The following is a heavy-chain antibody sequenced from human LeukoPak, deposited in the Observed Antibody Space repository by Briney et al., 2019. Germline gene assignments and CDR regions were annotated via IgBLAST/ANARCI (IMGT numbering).Heavy chain of an antibody. CDR1: GFTFSNAW. V-gene: IGHV3-15*07. Sequence: GGSLRLSCATSGFTFSNAWMNWVRQAPGKGLEWVGRIRSNSDGGTIDYAAPVKGRFTLSRDDSKTTLYLQMNSLQTEDTAVYYCATNFYDSTWGQGTLVTVSS. J-gene: IGHJ5*02. CDR3: ATNFYDST. D-gene: IGHD3-22*01. CDR2: IRSNSDGGTI.